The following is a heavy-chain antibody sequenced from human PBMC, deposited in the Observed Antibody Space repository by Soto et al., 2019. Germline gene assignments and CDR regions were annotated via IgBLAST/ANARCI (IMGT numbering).Heavy chain of an antibody. CDR1: GYTFTGYY. V-gene: IGHV1-2*04. J-gene: IGHJ4*02. Sequence: ASVKVSCKASGYTFTGYYMHWVRQAPGQGLEWMGWINPNSGGTNYAQKFQGWVTMTRDTSISTAYMELSRLRSDDTAVYYCARDIGPTGIAAAGYFDYWGQGTLVTVS. CDR3: ARDIGPTGIAAAGYFDY. CDR2: INPNSGGT. D-gene: IGHD6-13*01.